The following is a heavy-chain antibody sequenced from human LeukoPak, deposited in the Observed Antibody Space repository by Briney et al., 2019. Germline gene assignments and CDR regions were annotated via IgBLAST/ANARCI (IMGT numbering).Heavy chain of an antibody. V-gene: IGHV4-30-4*08. Sequence: SQSLSLTCTVSGGSISSGDYYWSWIRQPPGKGLEWIGYIYYSGSTYYNPSLKSRVTIPVDTSKNQFSLKLSSVTAADTAVYYCARPRIAVAVGAFDIWGQGTMVTVSS. CDR2: IYYSGST. J-gene: IGHJ3*02. CDR3: ARPRIAVAVGAFDI. CDR1: GGSISSGDYY. D-gene: IGHD6-19*01.